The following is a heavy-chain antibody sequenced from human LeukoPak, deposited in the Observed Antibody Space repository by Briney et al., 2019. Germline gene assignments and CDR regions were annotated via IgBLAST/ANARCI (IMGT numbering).Heavy chain of an antibody. CDR1: GDTFTSSD. Sequence: GASVKVSCKASGDTFTSSDINWVRQATGQGLEWMGRMNPNSGNTGYTQKFQGRVTMTRNTSISTAYMELSSLRSEDTAVYYCPRARYDSSGYYYVDYWGQGTLVTVSS. D-gene: IGHD3-22*01. CDR3: PRARYDSSGYYYVDY. J-gene: IGHJ4*02. CDR2: MNPNSGNT. V-gene: IGHV1-8*01.